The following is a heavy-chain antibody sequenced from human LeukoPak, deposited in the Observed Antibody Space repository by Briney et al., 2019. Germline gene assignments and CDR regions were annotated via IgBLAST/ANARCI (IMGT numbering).Heavy chain of an antibody. CDR2: ITGSGVTT. V-gene: IGHV3-23*01. D-gene: IGHD5/OR15-5a*01. Sequence: GGSLRLSCVASDLTFTAYTMAWVRQAPGKGLEWVLSITGSGVTTYSADSVKGRFTISRDNSKNTLYLQMNSLRADDTAVYYCAKRHSVNTGPFDYWGQGTVVTVSS. CDR3: AKRHSVNTGPFDY. J-gene: IGHJ4*02. CDR1: DLTFTAYT.